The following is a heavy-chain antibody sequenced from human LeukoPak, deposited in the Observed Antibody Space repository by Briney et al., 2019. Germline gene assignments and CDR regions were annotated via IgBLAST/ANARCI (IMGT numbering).Heavy chain of an antibody. CDR2: IRYDGSNK. V-gene: IGHV3-30*02. CDR1: GFTFSSYG. J-gene: IGHJ4*02. CDR3: AKGHVLRYFDWFIDY. D-gene: IGHD3-9*01. Sequence: GGSLRLSCAASGFTFSSYGIYWVRQAPGKGLEWVAFIRYDGSNKYYADSVRGRFTISRGNSKNTLYLQMNSLRPEDTAVYYCAKGHVLRYFDWFIDYWGQGTLVTVSS.